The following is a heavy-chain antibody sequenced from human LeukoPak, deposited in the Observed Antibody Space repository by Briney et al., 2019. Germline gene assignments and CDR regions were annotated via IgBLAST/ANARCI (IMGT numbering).Heavy chain of an antibody. J-gene: IGHJ4*02. Sequence: SQTLSLTCAVSGGSISSGGYSWSWIRQPPGKGLEWIGYIYHSGSTYYNPSLKSRVTISVDTSKSQFSLNLRSVTTTDTAVYYCARWGHFDASGYFVVDYWGQGALVTVSS. D-gene: IGHD3-22*01. V-gene: IGHV4-30-2*01. CDR2: IYHSGST. CDR3: ARWGHFDASGYFVVDY. CDR1: GGSISSGGYS.